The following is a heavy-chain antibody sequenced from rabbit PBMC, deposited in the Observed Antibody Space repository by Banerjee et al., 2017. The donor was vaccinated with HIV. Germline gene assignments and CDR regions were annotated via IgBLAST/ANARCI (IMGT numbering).Heavy chain of an antibody. CDR1: GFSFSSSYW. J-gene: IGHJ4*01. CDR2: IYAGSSGST. V-gene: IGHV1S45*01. CDR3: ARGYDYGGWAYSFNL. Sequence: QEQLEESGGDLVKPEGSLTLTCTASGFSFSSSYWICWVRQAPGKGLEWIACIYAGSSGSTYYASWAKGRFTISSTSSTTVTLQMTSLTAADTATYFCARGYDYGGWAYSFNLWGQGTLVTVS. D-gene: IGHD2-1*01.